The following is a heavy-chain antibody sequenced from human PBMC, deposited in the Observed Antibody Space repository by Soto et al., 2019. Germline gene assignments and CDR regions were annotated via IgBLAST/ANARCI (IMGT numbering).Heavy chain of an antibody. Sequence: ASVKVSCKASGYTVTSYYMHWVRQATGQGLEWMGIINPSGGSTSYAQKFQGRVTMTRDTSTSTVYMELSSLRSEDTAVYYCAREYYDSSGYYPTPPLYYYYGMDVWGQGTTVTVSS. D-gene: IGHD3-22*01. CDR1: GYTVTSYY. CDR2: INPSGGST. J-gene: IGHJ6*02. CDR3: AREYYDSSGYYPTPPLYYYYGMDV. V-gene: IGHV1-46*01.